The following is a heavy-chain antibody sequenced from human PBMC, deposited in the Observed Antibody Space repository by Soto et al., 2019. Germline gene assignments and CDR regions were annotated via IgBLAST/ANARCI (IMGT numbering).Heavy chain of an antibody. D-gene: IGHD5-18*01. CDR3: ARVRGDTAMVIEGDPVGGADYMDV. V-gene: IGHV3-74*01. CDR1: GFTFSSYW. Sequence: EVQLVESGGGLVQPGGSLRLSCAASGFTFSSYWMHWVRQAPGKGLVWVSRINSDGSSTSYADSVKGRFTISTDNAKNTLYLQRNSLRAEDTAVYYCARVRGDTAMVIEGDPVGGADYMDVWGKGTTVTVSS. CDR2: INSDGSST. J-gene: IGHJ6*03.